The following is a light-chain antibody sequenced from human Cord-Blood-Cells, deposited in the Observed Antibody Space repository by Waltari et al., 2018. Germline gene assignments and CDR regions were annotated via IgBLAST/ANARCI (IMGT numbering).Light chain of an antibody. CDR2: AAC. J-gene: IGKJ2*01. CDR1: QGISNS. Sequence: DIQLTQSPSSLSASVGDRVTITCRASQGISNSLAWYQQKPWKAPKTLLYAACRLESGFPSRFSGCGAVTDYTLTISRLQSEDFATYCCHQYYSTPYTFGQGTKLVIK. CDR3: HQYYSTPYT. V-gene: IGKV1-NL1*01.